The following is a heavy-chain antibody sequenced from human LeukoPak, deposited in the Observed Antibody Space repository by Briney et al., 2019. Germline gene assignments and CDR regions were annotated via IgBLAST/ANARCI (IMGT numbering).Heavy chain of an antibody. CDR3: ARGPLLRPSWYYFDY. CDR2: ISAYNGNT. CDR1: GGTFSSYG. Sequence: GSSVKVSCTASGGTFSSYGISWVRQAPGQGLEWMGWISAYNGNTNYAQKLQGRVTMTTDTSTSTAYMELRSLRSDDTAVYYCARGPLLRPSWYYFDYWGQGTLATVSS. D-gene: IGHD2/OR15-2a*01. V-gene: IGHV1-18*01. J-gene: IGHJ4*02.